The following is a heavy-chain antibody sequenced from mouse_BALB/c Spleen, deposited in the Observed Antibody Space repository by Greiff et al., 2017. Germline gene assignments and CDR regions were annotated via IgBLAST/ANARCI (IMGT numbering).Heavy chain of an antibody. CDR1: GFNIKDYY. D-gene: IGHD3-1*01. J-gene: IGHJ1*01. CDR2: IDPENGDT. CDR3: NERARGRWYFDV. V-gene: IGHV14-4*02. Sequence: EVQLQQSGAELVRSGASVKLSCTASGFNIKDYYMHWVKQRPEQGLEWIGWIDPENGDTEYAPKFQGKATMTADTSSNTAYLQLSSLTSEDTAVYYCNERARGRWYFDVWGAGTTVTVSS.